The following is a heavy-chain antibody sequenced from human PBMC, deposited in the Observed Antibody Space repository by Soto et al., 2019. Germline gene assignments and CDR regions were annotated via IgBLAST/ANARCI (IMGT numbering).Heavy chain of an antibody. CDR2: IIPITATA. D-gene: IGHD2-2*01. J-gene: IGHJ6*02. CDR3: ARSQGSSTSLEIYYYYYYGMDV. CDR1: GGTFGSYA. Sequence: QVQLVQSGAEVKKPGSSVKVSCKASGGTFGSYAISWVRQAPGQGLEWMGGIIPITATANYAQKIQGRVTITADDSTSTASMQLSSPRSEDTAVYYCARSQGSSTSLEIYYYYYYGMDVWGQGTTVTVSS. V-gene: IGHV1-69*01.